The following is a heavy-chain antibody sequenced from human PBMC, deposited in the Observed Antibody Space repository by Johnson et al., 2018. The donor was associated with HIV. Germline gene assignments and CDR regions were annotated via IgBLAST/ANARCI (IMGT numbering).Heavy chain of an antibody. D-gene: IGHD3-3*01. CDR3: TTVFNYNYWRRDAFDI. Sequence: VQLVESGGGLVQPGRSLRLSCAASGFTFDDYAMHWVRQAPGKGLEWVSGISWNSGSIGYADSVKGRFTISRANAKNSLYLQMNSLRAEDTAVYYCTTVFNYNYWRRDAFDIWGQGTMVTVSS. V-gene: IGHV3-9*01. CDR2: ISWNSGSI. J-gene: IGHJ3*02. CDR1: GFTFDDYA.